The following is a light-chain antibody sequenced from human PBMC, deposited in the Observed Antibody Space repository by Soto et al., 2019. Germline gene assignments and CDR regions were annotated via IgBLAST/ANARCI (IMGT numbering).Light chain of an antibody. J-gene: IGKJ4*01. Sequence: DIQLTQSPSFLSASVGDRVTITCRASQGISSYLAWYQQKPGKAPKLLIYTISTVQSGVPSRFSGSGSGTDFTLTISSLQPEDFATYYCQQHNSYPLTFGGGTKVDIK. CDR1: QGISSY. CDR2: TIS. CDR3: QQHNSYPLT. V-gene: IGKV1-9*01.